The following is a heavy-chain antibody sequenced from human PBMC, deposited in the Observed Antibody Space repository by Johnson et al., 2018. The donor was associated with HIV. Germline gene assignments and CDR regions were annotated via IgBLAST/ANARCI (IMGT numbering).Heavy chain of an antibody. V-gene: IGHV3-66*01. CDR3: ARSRQVGTPDAFDF. J-gene: IGHJ3*01. D-gene: IGHD1-14*01. CDR2: IYSGDST. Sequence: MQLVESGGGVVQPGRSLRLSCAASGFTFSSYAMHWVRQAPGKGLEWVAVIYSGDSTYYADSVKGRFIISRDNSKHTLYLQMNSLRADDTAVYYCARSRQVGTPDAFDFWGQGTMVTVSS. CDR1: GFTFSSYA.